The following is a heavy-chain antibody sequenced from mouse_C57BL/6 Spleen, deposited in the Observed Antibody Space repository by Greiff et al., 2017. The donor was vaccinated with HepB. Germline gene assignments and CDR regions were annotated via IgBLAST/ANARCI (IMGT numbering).Heavy chain of an antibody. D-gene: IGHD1-1*01. CDR1: GFTFSDYG. CDR3: ARRTVVDYYFDY. V-gene: IGHV5-17*01. CDR2: ISSGSSTI. J-gene: IGHJ2*01. Sequence: EVQLKESGGGLVKPGGSLKLSCAASGFTFSDYGMHWVRQAPEKGLEWVAYISSGSSTIYYADTVKGRFTISRDNAKNTLFLQMTSLRSEDTAMYYCARRTVVDYYFDYWGQGTTLTVSS.